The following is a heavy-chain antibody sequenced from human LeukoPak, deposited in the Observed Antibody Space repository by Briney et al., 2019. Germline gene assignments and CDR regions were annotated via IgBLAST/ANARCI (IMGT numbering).Heavy chain of an antibody. CDR2: ISGGGGVR. D-gene: IGHD3-10*01. CDR1: GFTFSNYA. CDR3: AKGRRYYNSGTYYHYYFGMDV. J-gene: IGHJ6*02. Sequence: GGSLRLSCAASGFTFSNYAMSWVRQAPGKGLEWVSGISGGGGVRYYADSVKGRFTISRDNSKNTLYLQMNSLRAEDTAVYYCAKGRRYYNSGTYYHYYFGMDVWGQGTTVTVSS. V-gene: IGHV3-23*01.